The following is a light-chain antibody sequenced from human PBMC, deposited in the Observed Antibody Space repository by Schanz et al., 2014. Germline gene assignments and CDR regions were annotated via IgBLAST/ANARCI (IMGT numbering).Light chain of an antibody. Sequence: DIQMTQSPSSLSASVGDRVTITCRASRPISKYLNWYQHKEGKGPKLLIYSVSGLESGVPSRFTGSASGTEFTLTITSLRPEDSATYYCQQGYSSLCTFGSGTKLEVK. CDR2: SVS. CDR3: QQGYSSLCT. CDR1: RPISKY. J-gene: IGKJ2*02. V-gene: IGKV1-39*01.